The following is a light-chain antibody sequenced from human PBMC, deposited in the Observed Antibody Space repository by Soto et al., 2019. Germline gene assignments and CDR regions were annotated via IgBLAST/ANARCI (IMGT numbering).Light chain of an antibody. Sequence: QSVLTQPTSASGTPGQRVTISCSGSSSNIGSNYVFWYQQVPRTAPKLLISRNNQRPSGVPARFSGSKSGTSASLAISGLRSEDEADYYCAAWDDSLSGLWVFGGGTKLTVL. J-gene: IGLJ3*02. CDR3: AAWDDSLSGLWV. CDR2: RNN. V-gene: IGLV1-47*01. CDR1: SSNIGSNY.